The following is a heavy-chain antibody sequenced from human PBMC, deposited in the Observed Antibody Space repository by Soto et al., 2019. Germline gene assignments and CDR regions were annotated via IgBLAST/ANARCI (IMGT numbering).Heavy chain of an antibody. CDR2: INTGSSNT. CDR3: ARAMPTACYIYFDQ. V-gene: IGHV1-3*04. CDR1: GYTFTSYG. Sequence: QVDLVQSGAEVKEPGASVRISCEASGYTFTSYGIHWVRQAPGQRLEWMGWINTGSSNTRYSPEFQARVTITRDTSANTAYMELNSLRSEDTAVYYCARAMPTACYIYFDQWGQGTLVTVSS. D-gene: IGHD3-16*02. J-gene: IGHJ4*02.